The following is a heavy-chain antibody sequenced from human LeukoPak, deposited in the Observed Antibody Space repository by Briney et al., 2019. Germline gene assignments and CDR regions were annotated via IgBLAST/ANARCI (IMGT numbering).Heavy chain of an antibody. J-gene: IGHJ4*02. CDR2: IYYSGST. D-gene: IGHD2-2*01. CDR3: ASMRLTIDY. Sequence: ASETMSLTCTVSGVSISSYYWSWIRQPPGKGLEWIGYIYYSGSTNYNPSFKSRVTISVDTSKNQFSLKLSSVTAADTAVYYCASMRLTIDYWGQGTLVTVSS. CDR1: GVSISSYY. V-gene: IGHV4-59*08.